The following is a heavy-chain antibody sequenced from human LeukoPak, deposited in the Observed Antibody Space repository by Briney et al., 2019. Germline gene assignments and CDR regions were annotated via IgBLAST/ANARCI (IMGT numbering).Heavy chain of an antibody. CDR2: IKLDGSEK. CDR3: ARTLEAFWSGYSPFDY. Sequence: GGSLRLSCAASGFTFSDYYMSWIRQAPGKGLEWVANIKLDGSEKYYVDSVKDRFTVSRDNAKNSVYLQMNNLRVEDTAVYFCARTLEAFWSGYSPFDYWGRGTLVTVSS. CDR1: GFTFSDYY. V-gene: IGHV3-7*01. J-gene: IGHJ4*02. D-gene: IGHD3-3*01.